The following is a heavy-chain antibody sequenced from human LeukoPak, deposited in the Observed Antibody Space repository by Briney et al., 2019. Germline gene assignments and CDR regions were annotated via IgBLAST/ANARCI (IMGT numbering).Heavy chain of an antibody. V-gene: IGHV4-4*07. Sequence: SETLSLTCTVSGGSISSYYWSWIRQPAGKGLEWIGRIYTSGSTNYNPSLKSRVTMSVDTSKNQFSLKLSSATAADTAVYYCALLYDYVWGSYLDYWGQGTLVTVSS. J-gene: IGHJ4*02. CDR2: IYTSGST. D-gene: IGHD3-16*02. CDR1: GGSISSYY. CDR3: ALLYDYVWGSYLDY.